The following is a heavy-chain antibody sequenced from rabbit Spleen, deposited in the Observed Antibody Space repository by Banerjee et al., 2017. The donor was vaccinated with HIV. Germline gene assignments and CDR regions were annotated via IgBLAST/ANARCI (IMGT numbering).Heavy chain of an antibody. J-gene: IGHJ4*01. CDR2: IYAGSSGST. D-gene: IGHD4-1*01. CDR3: ARETSSGWGVVSYYFNL. V-gene: IGHV1S43*01. Sequence: QEHLKESGGGLVQPGGTLTLTCKASGIDFSSYYYMCWVRQAPGKGLEWIACIYAGSSGSTYYASWAKGRFTITRSTSLNTVTLQLNSLTAADTATYFCARETSSGWGVVSYYFNLWGPGTLVTVS. CDR1: GIDFSSYYY.